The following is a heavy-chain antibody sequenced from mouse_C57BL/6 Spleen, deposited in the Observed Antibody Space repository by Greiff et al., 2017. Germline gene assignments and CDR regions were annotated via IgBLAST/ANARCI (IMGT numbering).Heavy chain of an antibody. Sequence: VQLQQSGAELVRPGASVKLSCKASGYTFTDYYINWVKQRPGQGLEWIARIYPGSGNTYYNEKFKGKATLTAEQSSSTAYMQLSSLTSEDSAVYFCARGEGSSGSDYWGQGTTLTVSS. D-gene: IGHD3-2*02. V-gene: IGHV1-76*01. CDR3: ARGEGSSGSDY. J-gene: IGHJ2*01. CDR1: GYTFTDYY. CDR2: IYPGSGNT.